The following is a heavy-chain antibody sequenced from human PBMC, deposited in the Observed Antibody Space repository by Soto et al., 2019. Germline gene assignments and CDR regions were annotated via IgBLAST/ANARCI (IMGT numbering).Heavy chain of an antibody. D-gene: IGHD6-25*01. Sequence: LSLTCTVSGGSISGSYWSWIRQPPGKGLEWIGYIYYDGSTSYNPSLRSRVTISVDTSKNQFSLILSSVTSADTAVYYCARDQLSSGLYVWFDPWGQGTLVTVSS. CDR3: ARDQLSSGLYVWFDP. CDR2: IYYDGST. V-gene: IGHV4-59*01. J-gene: IGHJ5*02. CDR1: GGSISGSY.